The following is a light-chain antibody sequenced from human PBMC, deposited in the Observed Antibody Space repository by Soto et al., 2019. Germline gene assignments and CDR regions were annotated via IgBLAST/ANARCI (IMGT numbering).Light chain of an antibody. CDR2: KVS. Sequence: DVVMTQSPLSLPVTLGQPASISCRSSQSLVYSNGNAYLNWFHQRPGQSPRRLIYKVSYRDSGVPDRFSGSGSGTDFTLKISRVEAEDVGVYYCMQGTHWPPYTFGQGTKLEIK. J-gene: IGKJ2*01. CDR3: MQGTHWPPYT. V-gene: IGKV2-30*01. CDR1: QSLVYSNGNAY.